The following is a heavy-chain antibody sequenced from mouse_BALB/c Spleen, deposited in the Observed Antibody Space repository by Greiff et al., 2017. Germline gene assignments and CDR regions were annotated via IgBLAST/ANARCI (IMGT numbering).Heavy chain of an antibody. CDR2: IYPYNGGT. CDR3: AVWAFDY. Sequence: VQLQQSGPELVKPGASVKISCKASGYTFTDYNMHWVKQSHGKSLEWIGYIYPYNGGTGHNQKFKSKATLTVDNSSSTAYMELRSLTSEDSAVYYCAVWAFDYWGQGTTLTVSS. V-gene: IGHV1S29*02. J-gene: IGHJ2*01. D-gene: IGHD2-10*02. CDR1: GYTFTDYN.